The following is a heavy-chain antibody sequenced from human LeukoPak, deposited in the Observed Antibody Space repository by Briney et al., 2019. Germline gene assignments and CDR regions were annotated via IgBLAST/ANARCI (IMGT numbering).Heavy chain of an antibody. CDR1: GGSISSGGYY. CDR3: ARVRSGSSLAGDYYYYMDV. J-gene: IGHJ6*03. D-gene: IGHD1-26*01. V-gene: IGHV4-31*03. CDR2: IYYSGST. Sequence: PSETLSLTCTVSGGSISSGGYYWSWIRQHPGKGLEWIGYIYYSGSTYYNPSLKSRVTISVDTSKNQFSLKLSSVTAADTAVYYCARVRSGSSLAGDYYYYMDVWGKGTTVTVSS.